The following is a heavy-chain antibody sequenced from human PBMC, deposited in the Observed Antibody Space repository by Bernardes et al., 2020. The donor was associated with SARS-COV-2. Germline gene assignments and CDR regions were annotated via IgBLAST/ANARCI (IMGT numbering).Heavy chain of an antibody. CDR3: ALTTVVPWAFDI. Sequence: TLSLTCTVSGGSVSSGSYYWSWIRQPAGKGLEYIGRFHTRGTTKYNPSHKSRVTISLDTSKNQFSLKLTSVTAADTAVYYCALTTVVPWAFDIWGQGTVVTVSS. D-gene: IGHD4-17*01. V-gene: IGHV4-61*02. CDR2: FHTRGTT. J-gene: IGHJ3*02. CDR1: GGSVSSGSYY.